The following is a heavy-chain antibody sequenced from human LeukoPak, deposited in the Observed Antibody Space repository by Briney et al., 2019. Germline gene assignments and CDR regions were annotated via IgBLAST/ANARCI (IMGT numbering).Heavy chain of an antibody. CDR3: ARVDGGYYFAGIDY. CDR2: MNPNSGNT. CDR1: GYTFTSYD. V-gene: IGHV1-8*01. Sequence: ASVKVSCKASGYTFTSYDINWVRQATGQGLEWMGWMNPNSGNTGYAQKFQGRVTMTRNTSISTAYMELSSLRSEDTAVYYCARVDGGYYFAGIDYWGQGTLVTVSS. J-gene: IGHJ4*02. D-gene: IGHD3-22*01.